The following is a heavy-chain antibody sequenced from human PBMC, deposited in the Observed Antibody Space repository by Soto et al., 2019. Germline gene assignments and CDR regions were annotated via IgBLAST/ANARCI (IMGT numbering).Heavy chain of an antibody. D-gene: IGHD5-12*01. J-gene: IGHJ4*02. CDR1: DDSFSTSTYY. CDR2: IYYSGTT. Sequence: QLQLQESGPGLVKPSETLSLTCTVSDDSFSTSTYYWGWLRQPPGKGLEWIGSIYYSGTTYYNPSLKSRVPISVDTSKNQCSRGLSSVTAADTAGYFCARRGLGPPYSGYRFDYWGQGTLVTVSS. V-gene: IGHV4-39*01. CDR3: ARRGLGPPYSGYRFDY.